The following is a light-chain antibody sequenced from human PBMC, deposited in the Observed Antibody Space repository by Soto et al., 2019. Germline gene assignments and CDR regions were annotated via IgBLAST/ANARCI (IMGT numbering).Light chain of an antibody. CDR3: QHYNNWPPKFT. V-gene: IGKV3-15*01. J-gene: IGKJ3*01. CDR1: QSVSSN. CDR2: GAS. Sequence: EIVMTQSPATLSVSPGERATLSCRASQSVSSNLAWYQQKPGQAPRLLIYGASTRATGIPARFSGSGSGTEFTLTISSLQSEDSAVYYCQHYNNWPPKFTFGPGTQVDIK.